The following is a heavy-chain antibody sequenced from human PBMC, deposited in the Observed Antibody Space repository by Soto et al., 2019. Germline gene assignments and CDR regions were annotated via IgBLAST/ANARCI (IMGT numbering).Heavy chain of an antibody. J-gene: IGHJ5*02. CDR3: ARNHRLDSYSSPLFFFFAP. CDR1: GGSISGSYYY. Sequence: SETLSLTCAVSGGSISGSYYYWGWLRQSPGKGPEWSGSVFYTGFTSYNPSLESRVSVSVDTSKNRFSLKLTSVTAADTAVYYWARNHRLDSYSSPLFFFFAPWGQGPLVTVSS. V-gene: IGHV4-39*02. D-gene: IGHD6-13*01. CDR2: VFYTGFT.